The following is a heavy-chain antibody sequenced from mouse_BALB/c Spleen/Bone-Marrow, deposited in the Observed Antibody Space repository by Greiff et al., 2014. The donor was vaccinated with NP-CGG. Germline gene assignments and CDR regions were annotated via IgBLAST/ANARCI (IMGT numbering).Heavy chain of an antibody. D-gene: IGHD3-3*01. CDR2: IRSGSSTI. J-gene: IGHJ4*01. Sequence: DVVLVGSWGGLVQPGGSRKLSCAASGFTFSSFGMPWVRQAPGKGLGWVAYIRSGSSTIYYADTMKGRFTISRDNPKNTLFLQMASLRSEDTAMYYCTRSGTLGSMDYWGQGTSVTVSS. V-gene: IGHV5-17*02. CDR1: GFTFSSFG. CDR3: TRSGTLGSMDY.